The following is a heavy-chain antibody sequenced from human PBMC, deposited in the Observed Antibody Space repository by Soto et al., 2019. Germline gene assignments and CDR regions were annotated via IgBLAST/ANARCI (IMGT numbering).Heavy chain of an antibody. Sequence: QVQLVQSGAEVKKPGSSVKVSCKASGGTFSTYTISWVRQAPGQGLEWMGRIIPILGSAKYAQKFQGRVTITADKTTSPAYMELSSLRSEDQAVYYCAGESPGTTSGNYWGQGTLVTVSS. CDR2: IIPILGSA. CDR3: AGESPGTTSGNY. J-gene: IGHJ4*02. CDR1: GGTFSTYT. D-gene: IGHD2-2*01. V-gene: IGHV1-69*02.